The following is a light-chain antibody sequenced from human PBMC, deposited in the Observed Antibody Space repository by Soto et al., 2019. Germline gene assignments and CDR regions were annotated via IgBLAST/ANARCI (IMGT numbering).Light chain of an antibody. CDR2: GAS. CDR1: QSVSSSY. J-gene: IGKJ1*01. CDR3: QQYGSSPWT. Sequence: ENVFTPSPGTLSLSPGERATLSCRASQSVSSSYLAWYQQKPGQPPRLLIYGASSRATGIPDRFSGSVSGTDFTLTISRLEPEDFAVYYCQQYGSSPWTFGQGTKVDIK. V-gene: IGKV3-20*01.